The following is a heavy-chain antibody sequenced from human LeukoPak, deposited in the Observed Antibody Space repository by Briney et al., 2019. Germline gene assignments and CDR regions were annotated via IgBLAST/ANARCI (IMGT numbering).Heavy chain of an antibody. D-gene: IGHD4-17*01. CDR2: IIPIFGTA. J-gene: IGHJ4*02. V-gene: IGHV1-69*05. CDR1: GGTFSSYA. Sequence: ASVKVSCKASGGTFSSYAISWVRQAPGQGLEWMGRIIPIFGTANYAQKFQGRVTITTDESTSTAYMELSSLRSEDTAVYYCAIERALYGDYRRPLDYWGPGTLVTVSS. CDR3: AIERALYGDYRRPLDY.